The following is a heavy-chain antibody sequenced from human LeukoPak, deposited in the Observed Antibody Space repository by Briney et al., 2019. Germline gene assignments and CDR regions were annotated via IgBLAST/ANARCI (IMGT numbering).Heavy chain of an antibody. V-gene: IGHV3-48*02. J-gene: IGHJ4*02. D-gene: IGHD6-19*01. Sequence: GGSLRLSCAASGFTFSSYRMNWVRQAPGKGLEWVSSISSSSSTIYYADSVKGRFTISRDNAKNSLYLQMNSLRDEDTAVYYCAREGSYVAVAGTGEYYFDYWGQGTLVTVSS. CDR1: GFTFSSYR. CDR2: ISSSSSTI. CDR3: AREGSYVAVAGTGEYYFDY.